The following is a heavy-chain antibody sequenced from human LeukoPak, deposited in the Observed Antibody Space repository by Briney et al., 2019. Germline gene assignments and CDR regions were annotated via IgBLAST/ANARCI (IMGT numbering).Heavy chain of an antibody. D-gene: IGHD2-2*02. J-gene: IGHJ6*03. CDR2: IYYSGST. Sequence: PSQTVSLTCTVSGDSLSSITYCWSWIRQHPGKGLEWIGYIYYSGSTHYNPSLKSRLTMSVDTSKNQFSLNLTSVTAADTAVYFCARGPGVIPAAIGAYYMDVWGKGTTVTVSS. CDR1: GDSLSSITYC. V-gene: IGHV4-31*03. CDR3: ARGPGVIPAAIGAYYMDV.